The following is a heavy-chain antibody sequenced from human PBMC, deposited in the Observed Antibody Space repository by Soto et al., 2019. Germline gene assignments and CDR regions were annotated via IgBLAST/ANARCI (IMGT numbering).Heavy chain of an antibody. CDR2: IYYSGST. J-gene: IGHJ4*02. CDR3: ARVVAAHSYFDY. CDR1: CGSISSGGYY. Sequence: KTSETLSLTCTVSCGSISSGGYYWSWIRQHPGKGLEWIGYIYYSGSTYYNPSLKSRVTISVDTSKNQFSLKLSFVTAADTAVYYCARVVAAHSYFDYWGQRTLVTVSS. D-gene: IGHD6-6*01. V-gene: IGHV4-31*03.